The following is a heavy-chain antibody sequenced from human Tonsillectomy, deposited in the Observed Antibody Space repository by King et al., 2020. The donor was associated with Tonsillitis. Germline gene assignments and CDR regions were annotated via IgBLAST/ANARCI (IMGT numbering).Heavy chain of an antibody. CDR2: INSDGSST. Sequence: VQLVESGGDLVQPGGSLRLSCAASGFTFSSYWMHWVRQVPGRGLVWVSRINSDGSSTRYAEFVKGRFTISRDNVKKTLYLQMNSLRADDTAVYYCVKEGYSGWFDYWGQGTLVTVSS. J-gene: IGHJ4*02. D-gene: IGHD6-19*01. CDR3: VKEGYSGWFDY. CDR1: GFTFSSYW. V-gene: IGHV3-74*01.